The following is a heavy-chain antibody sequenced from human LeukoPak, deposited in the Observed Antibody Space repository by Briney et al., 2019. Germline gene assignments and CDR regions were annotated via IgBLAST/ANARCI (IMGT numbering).Heavy chain of an antibody. D-gene: IGHD5-12*01. CDR3: ARDGGYDLDAFDI. CDR1: GYTLTDLS. Sequence: ASVKVSCKVSGYTLTDLSMHWVRQAPGKGLEWVSAISGSGGSTYYADSVKGRFTISRDNSKNTLYLQMNSLRAEDTAVYYCARDGGYDLDAFDIWGQGTMVTVSS. CDR2: ISGSGGST. V-gene: IGHV3-23*01. J-gene: IGHJ3*02.